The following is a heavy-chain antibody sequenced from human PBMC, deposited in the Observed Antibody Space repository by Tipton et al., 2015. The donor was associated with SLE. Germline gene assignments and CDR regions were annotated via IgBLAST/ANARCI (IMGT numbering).Heavy chain of an antibody. Sequence: QLVQSGPEVKKPGASVKVSCEASGYTFTGYYMHWVRQAPGQGLEWMGWINPNSGGTNYAKKFQGRVTMTRDTSISTAYMELNRLRSDDTAVYYCARSLTMIVVASPNDAFDIWGQGTMVTVSS. CDR1: GYTFTGYY. V-gene: IGHV1-2*02. J-gene: IGHJ3*02. CDR3: ARSLTMIVVASPNDAFDI. CDR2: INPNSGGT. D-gene: IGHD3-22*01.